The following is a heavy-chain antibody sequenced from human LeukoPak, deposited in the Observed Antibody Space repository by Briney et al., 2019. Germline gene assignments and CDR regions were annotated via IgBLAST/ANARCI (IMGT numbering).Heavy chain of an antibody. CDR3: ARDRVMVRGMYSSYMDV. CDR2: ISSSGNNI. V-gene: IGHV3-48*03. Sequence: PGGSLRLSCAASGFTLSGYEMIWVRQARGKGVEWLSYISSSGNNIQYADSVKGRFTISRDNDKNTVSVQMNSLRGEDTAVYYCARDRVMVRGMYSSYMDVWGKGTTVTVSS. CDR1: GFTLSGYE. D-gene: IGHD3-10*01. J-gene: IGHJ6*03.